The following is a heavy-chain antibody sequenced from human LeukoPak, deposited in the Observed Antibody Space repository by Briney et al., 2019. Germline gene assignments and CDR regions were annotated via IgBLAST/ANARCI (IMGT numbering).Heavy chain of an antibody. D-gene: IGHD6-13*01. V-gene: IGHV1-2*04. Sequence: WINPNSGGTNYAQKFQDWVTMTRDTSIATAYMELSRLRYDDTAVYYCARGESSWKEVDYWGQGTLVTVSS. CDR2: INPNSGGT. J-gene: IGHJ4*02. CDR3: ARGESSWKEVDY.